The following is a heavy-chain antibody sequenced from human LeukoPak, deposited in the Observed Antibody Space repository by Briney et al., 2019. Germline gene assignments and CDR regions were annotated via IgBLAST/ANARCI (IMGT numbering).Heavy chain of an antibody. Sequence: GGSLRLSCAASGFTFSRCAVSWVRQAPGKGLEWVAAINGGGTATYYADAVKGRFSISRDNSRTTLSVQMDSLRAEDTAVYYCAKGSSSGWPYYFDYRGQGTLVTVSS. V-gene: IGHV3-23*01. D-gene: IGHD6-19*01. CDR3: AKGSSSGWPYYFDY. J-gene: IGHJ4*02. CDR1: GFTFSRCA. CDR2: INGGGTAT.